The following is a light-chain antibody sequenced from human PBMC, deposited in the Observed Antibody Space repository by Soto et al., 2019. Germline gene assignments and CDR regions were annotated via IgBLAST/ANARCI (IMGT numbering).Light chain of an antibody. J-gene: IGLJ2*01. CDR1: SGDVGGYNY. CDR2: EVS. CDR3: SSYTSSSTLV. Sequence: QSALTQPASVSGSPGQSITISCTGTSGDVGGYNYVSWYQKHPGKAPKIMIHEVSNRPSGVSNRFSGSKSGNTASLTISGLQAEDEADYYCSSYTSSSTLVFGGGTKLTVL. V-gene: IGLV2-14*01.